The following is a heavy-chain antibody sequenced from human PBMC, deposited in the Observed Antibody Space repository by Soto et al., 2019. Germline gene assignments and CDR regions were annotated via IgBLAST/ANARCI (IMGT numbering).Heavy chain of an antibody. CDR3: ARDSIGGGDC. D-gene: IGHD2-21*01. Sequence: GGSLRLSCAASGFTFSTYSMSWVRQAPGKGLEWLSFISSSSSTIYYADSVKGRFTISRDNAKNSLYLQMNSLRDEDTAVYYCARDSIGGGDCWGQGTLVTVSS. V-gene: IGHV3-48*02. CDR1: GFTFSTYS. CDR2: ISSSSSTI. J-gene: IGHJ4*02.